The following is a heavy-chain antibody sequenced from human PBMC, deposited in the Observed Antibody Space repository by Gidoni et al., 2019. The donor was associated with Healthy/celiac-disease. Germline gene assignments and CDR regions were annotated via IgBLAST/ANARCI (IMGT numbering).Heavy chain of an antibody. Sequence: QVQLVQSGAEVKKPGASVTVSCTASGYTFTSSGLSWVRQAPGQGLEWMGWISAYNGNTNYAQKLQCRVTMTTDTSTSTAYMELRSLRSDDTAVYYCARGGDIVVVPLNTCDAFDIWGQGTMVTVSS. J-gene: IGHJ3*02. CDR3: ARGGDIVVVPLNTCDAFDI. CDR1: GYTFTSSG. CDR2: ISAYNGNT. D-gene: IGHD2-2*01. V-gene: IGHV1-18*01.